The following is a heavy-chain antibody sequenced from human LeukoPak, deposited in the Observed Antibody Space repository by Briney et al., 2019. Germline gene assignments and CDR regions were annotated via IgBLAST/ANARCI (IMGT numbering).Heavy chain of an antibody. CDR2: IYHTGST. Sequence: PSETLSLSCDVSGGSISSGLYSWSWIRQPLGKGLEWIGYIYHTGSTYYNPSLKSRVTISVDTSKNQFSLRLSSVTAADTAVYYCARLQYCSGTSCYWFDPWGQGTLVTVSS. CDR3: ARLQYCSGTSCYWFDP. J-gene: IGHJ5*02. D-gene: IGHD2-2*01. V-gene: IGHV4-30-2*01. CDR1: GGSISSGLYS.